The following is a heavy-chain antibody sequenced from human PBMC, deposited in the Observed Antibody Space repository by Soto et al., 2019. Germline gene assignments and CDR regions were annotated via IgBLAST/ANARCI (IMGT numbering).Heavy chain of an antibody. CDR2: INHSGST. CDR1: GGSFSGYY. D-gene: IGHD2-2*01. Sequence: PSETLSLTCAVYGGSFSGYYWSWIRQPPGKGLEWIGEINHSGSTNYNPSLKSRVTISVDTSKNQFSLKLSSVTAADTAVYYCARARIVVVPAAAPQDAFDIWGQGTMVTVSS. CDR3: ARARIVVVPAAAPQDAFDI. J-gene: IGHJ3*02. V-gene: IGHV4-34*01.